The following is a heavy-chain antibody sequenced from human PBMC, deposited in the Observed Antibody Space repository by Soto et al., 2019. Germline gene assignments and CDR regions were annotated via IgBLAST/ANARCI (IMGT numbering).Heavy chain of an antibody. J-gene: IGHJ2*01. CDR2: IWYDGSYK. Sequence: QVQLVESGGGVVQPGRSLRLSCAASGFTFSNYGMHWVRQAPGKGLEWVAVIWYDGSYKYAADSVKGRFTISRDNSKNTLYLQMNSLRAEDTAVYDCARDKARGYVDLWGRGTLVTVSS. V-gene: IGHV3-33*01. CDR3: ARDKARGYVDL. CDR1: GFTFSNYG.